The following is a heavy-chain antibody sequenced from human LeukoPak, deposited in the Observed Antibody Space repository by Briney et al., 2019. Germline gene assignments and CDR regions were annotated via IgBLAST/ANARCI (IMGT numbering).Heavy chain of an antibody. CDR1: GFTSSSSG. D-gene: IGHD4-17*01. J-gene: IGHJ6*02. CDR2: ISYDGEKT. V-gene: IGHV3-30*18. Sequence: GGSLRLSCAASGFTSSSSGMHWVRQAPGKGLEWEAVISYDGEKTYYGDSVKGRFTISRDNSKNTLFLHMNSLRVDDTAVYYCAKVPPTSVTREGMDLWGQGTMVRVSS. CDR3: AKVPPTSVTREGMDL.